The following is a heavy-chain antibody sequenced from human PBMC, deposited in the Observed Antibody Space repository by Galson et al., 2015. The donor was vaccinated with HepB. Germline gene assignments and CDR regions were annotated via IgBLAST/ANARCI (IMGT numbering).Heavy chain of an antibody. D-gene: IGHD2-8*01. V-gene: IGHV3-74*01. J-gene: IGHJ4*02. CDR3: AKLIHFPGIGVDS. CDR2: ISSDGSSI. CDR1: GFTFSSYW. Sequence: SGFTFSSYWMHWVRQAPGKGPVWVSRISSDGSSISYADSVKGRFTTSRDNAKNTLYLQMNSLRAEDTAVYYCAKLIHFPGIGVDSWGQGTLVTVSS.